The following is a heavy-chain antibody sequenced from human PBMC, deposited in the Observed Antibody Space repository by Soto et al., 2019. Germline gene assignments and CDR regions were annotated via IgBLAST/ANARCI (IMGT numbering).Heavy chain of an antibody. Sequence: GGSLRLSCAASGFTFSSYSMNWVRQAPGKGLEWVSSISSSSSYIYYADSVKGRFTISRDNAKNSLYLQMNSLRAEDTAVYYCASSLRAPEYFQHWGQGTLVTVSS. CDR2: ISSSSSYI. CDR1: GFTFSSYS. V-gene: IGHV3-21*01. D-gene: IGHD3-16*01. J-gene: IGHJ1*01. CDR3: ASSLRAPEYFQH.